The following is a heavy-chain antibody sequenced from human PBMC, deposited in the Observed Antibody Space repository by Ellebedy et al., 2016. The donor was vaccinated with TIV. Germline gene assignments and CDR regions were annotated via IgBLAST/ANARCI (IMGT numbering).Heavy chain of an antibody. V-gene: IGHV1-2*02. CDR2: INPNSGGT. J-gene: IGHJ4*02. D-gene: IGHD6-13*01. Sequence: AASVKVSCKASGYTFTGYYMHWVRQAPGQGLEWMGWINPNSGGTNYAQKFQGRVTMTRDTSISTAYMELSRLRSDDTAVYYCARDPPHWGAAGTSRYYFDYWGQGTLVTVSS. CDR1: GYTFTGYY. CDR3: ARDPPHWGAAGTSRYYFDY.